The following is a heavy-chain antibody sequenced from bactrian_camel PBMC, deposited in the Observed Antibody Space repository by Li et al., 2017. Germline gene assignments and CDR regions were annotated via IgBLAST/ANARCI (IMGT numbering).Heavy chain of an antibody. V-gene: IGHV3S53*01. CDR2: IVRGTGRS. CDR1: GYMHNIGC. Sequence: HVQLVESGGGSVQAGGSLRLSCAASGYMHNIGCMAWFRQAPGNEREGVASIVRGTGRSTYADSVKGRFSISQDNAKNIVYLQMNSLKPEDTGTYSCATVRLGYLCDFRDGDWANWGQGTQVTVS. D-gene: IGHD4*01. J-gene: IGHJ4*01. CDR3: ATVRLGYLCDFRDGDWAN.